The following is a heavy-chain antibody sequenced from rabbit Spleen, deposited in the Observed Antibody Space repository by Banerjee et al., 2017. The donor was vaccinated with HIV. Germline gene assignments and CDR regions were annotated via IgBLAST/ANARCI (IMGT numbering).Heavy chain of an antibody. CDR3: ARDNGSGDYLDVCFDL. CDR1: GVSFSSNYY. J-gene: IGHJ4*01. CDR2: IDTGSSGFS. V-gene: IGHV1S40*01. Sequence: QSLEESGGDLVKPGASLTLTCTASGVSFSSNYYMCWVRQAPGKGLEWIACIDTGSSGFSSFASWAKGRFSTTKYSSTTVTTQMTSRPAAATATYFCARDNGSGDYLDVCFDLWGQGTLVTVS. D-gene: IGHD1-1*01.